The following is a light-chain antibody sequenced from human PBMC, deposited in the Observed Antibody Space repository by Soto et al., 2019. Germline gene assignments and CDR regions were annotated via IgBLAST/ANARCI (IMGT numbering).Light chain of an antibody. CDR3: NSFASSNSVI. V-gene: IGLV2-14*01. J-gene: IGLJ2*01. Sequence: QSALTQPASVSGSLGQSITISCTGTSSDIGAYNYVSWYQQHPGKAPKLIIYEVSYRPSGVSNRFSASKSANTASLTISGLQAEDEDDYYCNSFASSNSVIFGGGTQLTVL. CDR2: EVS. CDR1: SSDIGAYNY.